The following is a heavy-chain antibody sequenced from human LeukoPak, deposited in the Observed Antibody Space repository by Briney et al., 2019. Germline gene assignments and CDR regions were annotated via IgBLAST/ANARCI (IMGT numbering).Heavy chain of an antibody. D-gene: IGHD1-26*01. V-gene: IGHV1-2*02. CDR2: INPNSGGT. CDR3: ARERRKGELSLVY. Sequence: ASVKVSCKASGYTFTGYYMHWVRQAPGQGLEWMGWINPNSGGTNYAQKFQGRVTMTRDTSISTAYMELSRLRSDDTAVYYCARERRKGELSLVYWGQGTLVTASS. CDR1: GYTFTGYY. J-gene: IGHJ4*02.